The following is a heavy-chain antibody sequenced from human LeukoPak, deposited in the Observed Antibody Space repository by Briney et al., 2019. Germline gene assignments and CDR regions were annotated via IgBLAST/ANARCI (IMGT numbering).Heavy chain of an antibody. V-gene: IGHV4-61*08. Sequence: PSETLSLTCTVSGGSISSGGYYWSWIRQHPGKGLEWIGYIYYSGSTNYNPSLKSRVTISVDTSKNQFSLKLSSVTAADTAVYYCARGVAARPDYWGQGTLVTVSS. J-gene: IGHJ4*02. CDR1: GGSISSGGYY. CDR3: ARGVAARPDY. CDR2: IYYSGST. D-gene: IGHD6-6*01.